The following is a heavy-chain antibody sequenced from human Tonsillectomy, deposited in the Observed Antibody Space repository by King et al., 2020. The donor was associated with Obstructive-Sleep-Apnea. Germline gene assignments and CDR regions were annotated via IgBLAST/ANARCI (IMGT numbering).Heavy chain of an antibody. CDR2: ISPSSGTT. CDR1: GYTFTSYY. D-gene: IGHD3-3*01. CDR3: ARDPGITIIGVDPPQGWFDP. J-gene: IGHJ5*02. Sequence: VQLVESGAEVKKPGASVKVSCKASGYTFTSYYMHWVRQAPGQGLEWMGIISPSSGTTSYAQKLQGRVTMTSDTSTSTVYMELGSLRPEDTAVYYCARDPGITIIGVDPPQGWFDPWGQGTLVTVTS. V-gene: IGHV1-46*01.